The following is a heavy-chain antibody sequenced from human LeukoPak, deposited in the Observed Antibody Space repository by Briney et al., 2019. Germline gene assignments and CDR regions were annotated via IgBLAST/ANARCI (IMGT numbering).Heavy chain of an antibody. Sequence: PGGSLRLSCAASGFTFSSYGMHWVRQAPGKGLEWVAFIRYDGSNKYYADSVKGRFTISRDNSKNTLYLQMNSLRAEDTAVYYCAKDRSSGWYGGFDYWGQGTLVTVSS. CDR3: AKDRSSGWYGGFDY. D-gene: IGHD6-19*01. CDR2: IRYDGSNK. V-gene: IGHV3-30*02. J-gene: IGHJ4*02. CDR1: GFTFSSYG.